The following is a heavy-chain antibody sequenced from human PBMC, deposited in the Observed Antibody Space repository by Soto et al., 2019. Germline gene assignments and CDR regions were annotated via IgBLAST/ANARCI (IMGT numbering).Heavy chain of an antibody. CDR1: GFTFSSYA. D-gene: IGHD6-13*01. V-gene: IGHV3-23*01. CDR2: ISGSGGST. CDR3: AKDRGSSSWYYDY. J-gene: IGHJ4*02. Sequence: EVQLLESGGGLVQPGGSLRLSCAASGFTFSSYAMSWVRQAPGKGLEWVSAISGSGGSTYYADSVKGRFTISRDNSKSTLYLQMNSLRAEDTAVYYCAKDRGSSSWYYDYWGQGTLVTVSS.